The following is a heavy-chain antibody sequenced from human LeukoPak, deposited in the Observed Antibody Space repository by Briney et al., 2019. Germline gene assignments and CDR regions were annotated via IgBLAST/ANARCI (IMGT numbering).Heavy chain of an antibody. D-gene: IGHD1-14*01. CDR1: GFTFSAYW. Sequence: GGSLRLSCATSGFTFSAYWMTWVRQAPGKGLEWVANISPPGSDRYYMDSGKGRFTISRDNARTSLYLQMNSLTDADTAVYYCARTEVPLVGISDYFIYWGQGVQVTVSS. CDR2: ISPPGSDR. J-gene: IGHJ4*02. V-gene: IGHV3-7*01. CDR3: ARTEVPLVGISDYFIY.